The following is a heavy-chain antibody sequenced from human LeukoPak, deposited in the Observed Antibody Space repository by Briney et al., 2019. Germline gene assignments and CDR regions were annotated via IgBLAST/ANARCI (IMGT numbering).Heavy chain of an antibody. Sequence: GGSLRLSCAASGFTFSSYGMHWVRQAPGKGLEWVAVISYDGSNKYYADSVKGRFTISRDNSKNTLYLQMNSLRAEDTAVYYCAKGPNDYGDYGLPGYWGQGTLVTVSS. J-gene: IGHJ4*02. CDR2: ISYDGSNK. CDR1: GFTFSSYG. V-gene: IGHV3-30*18. CDR3: AKGPNDYGDYGLPGY. D-gene: IGHD4-17*01.